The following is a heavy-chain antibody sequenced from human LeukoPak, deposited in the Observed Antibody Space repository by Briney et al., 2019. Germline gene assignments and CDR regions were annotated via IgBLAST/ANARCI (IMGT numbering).Heavy chain of an antibody. CDR3: VRDQEGFDY. Sequence: ASVKVSCKVSGYTLTELSMHWVRQAPGKGLEWMGGFDPEDGETIYAQKFQGRVTVTRDTSTSTVHMELSGLRSEDTAVYYCVRDQEGFDYWGQGTLVTVSS. J-gene: IGHJ4*02. CDR1: GYTLTELS. CDR2: FDPEDGET. V-gene: IGHV1-24*01.